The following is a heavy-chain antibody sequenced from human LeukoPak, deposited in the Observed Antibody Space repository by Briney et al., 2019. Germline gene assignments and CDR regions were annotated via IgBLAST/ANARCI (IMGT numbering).Heavy chain of an antibody. J-gene: IGHJ6*03. V-gene: IGHV3-23*01. CDR3: AKDDVPAFGTGYMDA. D-gene: IGHD2-2*01. CDR2: INTSGGST. CDR1: GFTFSSYG. Sequence: GGTLRLSCAASGFTFSSYGMSWVRQAPGKGLEWVSAINTSGGSTYYADSVKGRFTISRDNSKNTLYLQVNSLRAEDTALYYCAKDDVPAFGTGYMDAWGKGTTVIVSS.